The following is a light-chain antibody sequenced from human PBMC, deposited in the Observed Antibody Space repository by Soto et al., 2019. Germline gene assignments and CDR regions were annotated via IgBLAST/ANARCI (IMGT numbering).Light chain of an antibody. V-gene: IGLV2-23*03. CDR2: EGS. Sequence: QSVLTQPASVSGSPGQSITISCTGTSSDVGSYNLVSWYQQYPGKAPKLLMYEGSERPSGVSNRFSGSKSGNTASLTISGLQAEDEANYHGCSYAGSSTFVVFGGGTKLTVL. CDR1: SSDVGSYNL. CDR3: CSYAGSSTFVV. J-gene: IGLJ2*01.